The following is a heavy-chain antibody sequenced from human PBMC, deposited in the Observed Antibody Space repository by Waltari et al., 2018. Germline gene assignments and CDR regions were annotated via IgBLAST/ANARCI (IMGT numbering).Heavy chain of an antibody. CDR2: CVTAGDT. J-gene: IGHJ6*02. Sequence: EVQLVESGGGLVQPGGSLRLSCAASGFTFSSYDMHWVRQATGKGLEGVSACVTAGDTYYPGSVKGRFTISRENAENSLYLQMNSLRAGDTAVYYCARDRGLYGMDVWGQGTTVTVSS. CDR3: ARDRGLYGMDV. CDR1: GFTFSSYD. V-gene: IGHV3-13*01.